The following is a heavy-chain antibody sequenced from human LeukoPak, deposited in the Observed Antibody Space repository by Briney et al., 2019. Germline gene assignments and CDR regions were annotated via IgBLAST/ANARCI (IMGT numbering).Heavy chain of an antibody. CDR2: FDPEDGET. CDR3: ATLHVLRFLEWSYFDY. V-gene: IGHV1-24*01. Sequence: ASVKVSCKVSGYTLTELSMHWVRQAPGKGLEWMGGFDPEDGETIYAQKFQGRVTMTEDTSTDTACMELSSLRSEDTAVYYCATLHVLRFLEWSYFDYWGQGTLVTVSS. D-gene: IGHD3-3*01. CDR1: GYTLTELS. J-gene: IGHJ4*02.